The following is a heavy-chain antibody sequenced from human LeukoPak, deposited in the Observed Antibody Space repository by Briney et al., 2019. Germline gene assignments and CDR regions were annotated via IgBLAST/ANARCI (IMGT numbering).Heavy chain of an antibody. CDR3: ARDYYYDSSGPFDL. CDR2: ISSNGGST. CDR1: GFTFSSYA. Sequence: GGSLRLSCAASGFTFSSYAMHWVRQAPGKGLEYVSAISSNGGSTYYANSVKGRFTISRDNSKNTLYLQMGSLRAEDMAVYYCARDYYYDSSGPFDLWGRGTLVTVSS. V-gene: IGHV3-64*01. J-gene: IGHJ2*01. D-gene: IGHD3-22*01.